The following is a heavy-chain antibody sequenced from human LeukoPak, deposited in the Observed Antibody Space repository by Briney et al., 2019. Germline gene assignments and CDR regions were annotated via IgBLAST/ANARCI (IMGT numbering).Heavy chain of an antibody. D-gene: IGHD1-1*01. J-gene: IGHJ5*02. CDR1: GYSISSGYY. CDR3: AGDKETTGNGRPNWFDP. CDR2: IFQRGYS. Sequence: SETLSPTCAVSGYSISSGYYWGWIRQPPGKGLQWIGSIFQRGYSYYNPSLKSRVTISVDTSRNQFSLKLSSVTAADTAVYYCAGDKETTGNGRPNWFDPWGQGTLVTVSS. V-gene: IGHV4-38-2*01.